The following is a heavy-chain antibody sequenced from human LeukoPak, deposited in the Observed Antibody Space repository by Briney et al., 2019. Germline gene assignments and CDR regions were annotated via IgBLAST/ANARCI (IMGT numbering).Heavy chain of an antibody. CDR2: ISYDGSNK. CDR3: ARSLWFGELPGHY. J-gene: IGHJ4*02. D-gene: IGHD3-10*01. V-gene: IGHV3-30-3*01. CDR1: GFTFSSYA. Sequence: GRSLRLSCAASGFTFSSYAMHWVRQAPGKGLEWVAVISYDGSNKYYADSVKGRFTISRDNSKNTLYLQMNSLRAEDTAVYYCARSLWFGELPGHYWGQGTLVTVSS.